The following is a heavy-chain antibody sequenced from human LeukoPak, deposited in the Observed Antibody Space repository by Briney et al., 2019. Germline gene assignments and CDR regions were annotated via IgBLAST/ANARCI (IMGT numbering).Heavy chain of an antibody. CDR3: AKERAAAGTSFDY. D-gene: IGHD6-13*01. CDR1: GFTFSSYG. CDR2: ISYVGSNK. J-gene: IGHJ4*02. Sequence: GRSLRLSCAASGFTFSSYGMHWVRQAPGKGLEWVAVISYVGSNKYYADSVKGRFTISRDNSKNTLYLQMNSLRAEDTAVYYCAKERAAAGTSFDYWGQGTLVTVSS. V-gene: IGHV3-30*18.